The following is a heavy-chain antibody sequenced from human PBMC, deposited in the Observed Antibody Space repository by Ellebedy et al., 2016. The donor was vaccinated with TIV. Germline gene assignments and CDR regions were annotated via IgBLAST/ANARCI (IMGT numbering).Heavy chain of an antibody. Sequence: GESLKISCTASGITLSNWPMHWVRQAPGKGLEWVAVLGSDLAVNYADSVRGRFTVSRDNSRNTMYLQMNTLRIEDTAFYYCAREGDSSGHAGDFDHWGQGTLVTVSS. CDR3: AREGDSSGHAGDFDH. CDR2: LGSDLAV. V-gene: IGHV3-30-3*01. CDR1: GITLSNWP. J-gene: IGHJ4*02. D-gene: IGHD3-22*01.